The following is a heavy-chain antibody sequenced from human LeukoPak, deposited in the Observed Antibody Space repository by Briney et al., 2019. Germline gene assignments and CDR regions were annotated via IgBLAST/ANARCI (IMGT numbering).Heavy chain of an antibody. CDR1: GGSISSSNW. J-gene: IGHJ5*01. CDR2: IYHSGST. CDR3: ARGMSAAYDYNWFDS. D-gene: IGHD5-12*01. Sequence: PLGTPSLTCAVSGGSISSSNWWRWARQPPGKGLEWIGEIYHSGSTNYNPSLKSRVTISVDKSKNQFSLKLTSVTAADTALYFCARGMSAAYDYNWFDSWGQGTLVTVSS. V-gene: IGHV4-4*02.